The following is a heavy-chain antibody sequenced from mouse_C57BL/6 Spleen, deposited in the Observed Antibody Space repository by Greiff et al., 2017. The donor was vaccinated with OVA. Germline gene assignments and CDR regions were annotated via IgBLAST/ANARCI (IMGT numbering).Heavy chain of an antibody. D-gene: IGHD3-3*01. CDR2: IYPSDSET. CDR3: EREGGGPWFGY. Sequence: QVQLQQPGAELVRPGSSVKLSCKASGYTFTSYWMDWVKQRPGQGLEWIGNIYPSDSETHYNQKFKDKATLTVDKSSRTAYMQLSSLTSEDSAVYCCEREGGGPWFGYWGQGTMVTVAA. CDR1: GYTFTSYW. V-gene: IGHV1-61*01. J-gene: IGHJ3*01.